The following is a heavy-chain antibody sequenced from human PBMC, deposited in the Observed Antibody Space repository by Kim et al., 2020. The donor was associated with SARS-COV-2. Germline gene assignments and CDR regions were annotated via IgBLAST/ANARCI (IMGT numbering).Heavy chain of an antibody. J-gene: IGHJ6*02. V-gene: IGHV4-39*07. D-gene: IGHD1-26*01. Sequence: SLKSRVTISVDTSKNQFSLKLSSVTAADTAVYYCARLGSGSYNYYYGMDVWGQGTTVTVSS. CDR3: ARLGSGSYNYYYGMDV.